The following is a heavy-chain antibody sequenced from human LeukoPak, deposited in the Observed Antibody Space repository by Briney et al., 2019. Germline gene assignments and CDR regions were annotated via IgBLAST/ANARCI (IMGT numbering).Heavy chain of an antibody. CDR1: RFTVSSNY. CDR2: IYSGGST. Sequence: PGGSLRLSCAASRFTVSSNYMSWVRQAPGKGLEWVSVIYSGGSTYYADSMKGRFTISRHNSKNTLYLQMNSLRAEDTAVYYCARLEVGYSYGYYFDYWGQGTLVTVSS. CDR3: ARLEVGYSYGYYFDY. V-gene: IGHV3-53*04. J-gene: IGHJ4*02. D-gene: IGHD5-18*01.